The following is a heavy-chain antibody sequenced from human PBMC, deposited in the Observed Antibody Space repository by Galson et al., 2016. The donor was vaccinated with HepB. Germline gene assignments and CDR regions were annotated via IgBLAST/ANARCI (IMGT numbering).Heavy chain of an antibody. CDR3: ARDGLYCGSTSCYLDV. CDR2: IWYDGSNK. J-gene: IGHJ6*02. Sequence: SLRLSCAASGFTFSSYGMHWVRQAPGKGLEWAAVIWYDGSNKYYADSVKGRFTISRDNSKNTLYLQMNSLRTEDTAVYYCARDGLYCGSTSCYLDVWGQGTTVTVSS. D-gene: IGHD2-2*01. V-gene: IGHV3-33*01. CDR1: GFTFSSYG.